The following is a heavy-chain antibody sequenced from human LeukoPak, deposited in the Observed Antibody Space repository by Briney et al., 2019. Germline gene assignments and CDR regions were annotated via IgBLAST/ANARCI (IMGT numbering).Heavy chain of an antibody. CDR2: IIPIFGTA. J-gene: IGHJ5*02. V-gene: IGHV1-69*05. D-gene: IGHD5-12*01. CDR1: GGTFSSYA. Sequence: SVKVSCKASGGTFSSYAISWVRQAPGQGLEWMGGIIPIFGTANYAQKFQGRVTITTDESTSTAYMELSSLRSEDTAVYYCALWGYSGYDNNWFDPWGRGTLVTVSS. CDR3: ALWGYSGYDNNWFDP.